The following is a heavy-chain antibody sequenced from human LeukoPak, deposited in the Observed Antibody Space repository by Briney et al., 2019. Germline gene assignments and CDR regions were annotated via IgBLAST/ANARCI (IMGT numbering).Heavy chain of an antibody. CDR3: ASGIITMVRGVILDYFDY. CDR1: GFTFSSYS. J-gene: IGHJ4*02. Sequence: GGSLRLSCAASGFTFSSYSMNWVRQAPGKGLEWVSSISSSSSYIYYADSVKGRFTISRDNAKNSLYLQMHSLRAEDTAVYYCASGIITMVRGVILDYFDYWGQGTLVTVSS. CDR2: ISSSSSYI. V-gene: IGHV3-21*01. D-gene: IGHD3-10*01.